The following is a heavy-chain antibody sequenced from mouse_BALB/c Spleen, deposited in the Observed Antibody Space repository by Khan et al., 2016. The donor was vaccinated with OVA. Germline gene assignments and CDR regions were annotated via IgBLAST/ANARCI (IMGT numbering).Heavy chain of an antibody. Sequence: QVQLKQSGPGLVAPSQSLCITCTVSGFSLTDYAVSWIRQPPGKGLEWLGVIWAGGSKYYNSALKSRLSISKDNSKSQDFIKMNNLQTNYTAMYYCAKAPPYYAMDYWGQGTSVTVSS. CDR1: GFSLTDYA. J-gene: IGHJ4*01. CDR3: AKAPPYYAMDY. V-gene: IGHV2-6-5*01. CDR2: IWAGGSK.